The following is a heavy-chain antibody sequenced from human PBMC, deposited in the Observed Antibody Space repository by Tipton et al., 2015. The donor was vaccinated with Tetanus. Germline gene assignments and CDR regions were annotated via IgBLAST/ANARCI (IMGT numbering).Heavy chain of an antibody. Sequence: SLRLSCAASGFTFSTYGLHWLRQAPGKGLEWVALVAYDGNNKYYADSVKGRFTISRDNSKDTLYLQMNSLRPEDTAVYYCARDGFCYGSGSYYRAFWGQGTLVTVSP. J-gene: IGHJ4*02. CDR3: ARDGFCYGSGSYYRAF. CDR1: GFTFSTYG. V-gene: IGHV3-30-3*01. CDR2: VAYDGNNK. D-gene: IGHD3-10*01.